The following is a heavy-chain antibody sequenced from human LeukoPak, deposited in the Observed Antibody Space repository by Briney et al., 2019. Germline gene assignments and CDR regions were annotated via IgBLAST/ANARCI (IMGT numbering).Heavy chain of an antibody. CDR2: ISSSDSTI. J-gene: IGHJ6*02. CDR1: GFTFSGYE. Sequence: GGSLRLSCAASGFTFSGYEMNWVRQAPGKGLEWVSHISSSDSTIYYADSVKGRFTISRDNAKNSLYLQMNSLRAEDTAVYYCARDGSAYGMDVWGQGTTVTVSS. D-gene: IGHD1-26*01. V-gene: IGHV3-48*03. CDR3: ARDGSAYGMDV.